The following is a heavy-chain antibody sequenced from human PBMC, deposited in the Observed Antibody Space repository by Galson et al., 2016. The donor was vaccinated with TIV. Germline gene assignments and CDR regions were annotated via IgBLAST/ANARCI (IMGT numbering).Heavy chain of an antibody. CDR1: GGTFNNYA. J-gene: IGHJ6*03. Sequence: ASGGTFNNYAINWVRQAPGHGLEWMGGILPVSDTTNYEQNLQGRVTITTDDFARTVYMELNSLTSVTAADTAVYFCAGSTTYGVGYYLDGWGKGTTVTVSS. V-gene: IGHV1-69*05. CDR3: AGSTTYGVGYYLDG. D-gene: IGHD3-3*01. CDR2: ILPVSDTT.